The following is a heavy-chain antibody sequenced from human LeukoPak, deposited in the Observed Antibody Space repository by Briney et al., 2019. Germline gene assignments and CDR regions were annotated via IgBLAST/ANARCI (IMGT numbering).Heavy chain of an antibody. J-gene: IGHJ4*02. CDR3: ARDPSSWDYFNAPMTGTTFSPGFDN. Sequence: PSETLSLTCTVSGGSISSSSYYWGWIRQPPGKGLEWIGSIYYSGSTYYNPSLKSRVTISVDTSNNQFSLKLSSVTAADTAVYYCARDPSSWDYFNAPMTGTTFSPGFDNWGQGTLVTVSS. CDR2: IYYSGST. V-gene: IGHV4-39*07. D-gene: IGHD6-13*01. CDR1: GGSISSSSYY.